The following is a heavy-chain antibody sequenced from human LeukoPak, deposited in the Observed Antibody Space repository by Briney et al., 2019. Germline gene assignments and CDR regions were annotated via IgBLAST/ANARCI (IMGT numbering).Heavy chain of an antibody. CDR2: IYTCGST. D-gene: IGHD3-10*01. Sequence: PSETLSLTCTVSGGSISCYYWSWIRQPAAKGLEWIGRIYTCGSTNYNPSLKSRSTMSVDPSNNQFSLKLSAVTAPDTHVYFCARKGVYYGAGGRYYYYYMDFWAKGTTVTASS. CDR3: ARKGVYYGAGGRYYYYYMDF. J-gene: IGHJ6*03. CDR1: GGSISCYY. V-gene: IGHV4-4*07.